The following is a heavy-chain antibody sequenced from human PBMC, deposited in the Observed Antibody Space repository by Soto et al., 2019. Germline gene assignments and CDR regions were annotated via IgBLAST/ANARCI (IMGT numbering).Heavy chain of an antibody. CDR2: ITPNSGGI. Sequence: QVQLVQSGAEVKKPGASVKVSCKASGYTFTDYYLHWVRQAPGQGLEWMGWITPNSGGITNAQKFQGWVTMTRDTSSSSVYMQLSRLRSDDTAVYYCARVGLLVGAWYFFDYWGQGTLVTVSS. CDR3: ARVGLLVGAWYFFDY. CDR1: GYTFTDYY. D-gene: IGHD1-26*01. V-gene: IGHV1-2*04. J-gene: IGHJ4*02.